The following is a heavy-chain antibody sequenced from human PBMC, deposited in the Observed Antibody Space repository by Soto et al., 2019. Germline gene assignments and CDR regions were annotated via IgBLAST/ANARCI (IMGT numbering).Heavy chain of an antibody. V-gene: IGHV4-39*01. CDR3: ARHPYSSGRNDAFDI. CDR2: IYYSGST. D-gene: IGHD6-19*01. J-gene: IGHJ3*02. CDR1: GGSISSGSYY. Sequence: QLQLQESGPGLVKPSETLSLTCTVSGGSISSGSYYWGWIRQPPGKGLEWIGSIYYSGSTYYNPSLKSRVTISVDTSKNQFSLKLSSVTAADTAVYYCARHPYSSGRNDAFDIWGQGTMVTVSS.